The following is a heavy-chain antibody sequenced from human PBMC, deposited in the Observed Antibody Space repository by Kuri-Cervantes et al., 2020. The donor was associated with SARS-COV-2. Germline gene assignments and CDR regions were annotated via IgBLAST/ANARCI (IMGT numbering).Heavy chain of an antibody. Sequence: SETLSLTCALYGGSFSGFYWSWIRQTPGKGLEWIGEINHSGSANYNPSLKSRVTISVDTSKNQFSLKLRSVTAADTAVYYCARASTTIYGVLIMLFSSNAFAIWGQGTLVTVSS. D-gene: IGHD3-3*01. CDR3: ARASTTIYGVLIMLFSSNAFAI. CDR2: INHSGSA. J-gene: IGHJ3*02. V-gene: IGHV4-34*01. CDR1: GGSFSGFY.